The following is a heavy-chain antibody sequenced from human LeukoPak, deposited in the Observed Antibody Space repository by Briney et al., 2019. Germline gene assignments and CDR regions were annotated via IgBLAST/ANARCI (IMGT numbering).Heavy chain of an antibody. V-gene: IGHV3-30*02. J-gene: IGHJ4*02. CDR3: AKDRFTMVRGVITPLDY. CDR1: GFTFSSYG. Sequence: GGSLRLSCAASGFTFSSYGMHWVRQAPGRGLEWVAFIRYDGSNKYYADSVKGRFTISRDNSKNTLYLQMNSLRAEDTAVYYCAKDRFTMVRGVITPLDYWGQGTLVTVSS. CDR2: IRYDGSNK. D-gene: IGHD3-10*01.